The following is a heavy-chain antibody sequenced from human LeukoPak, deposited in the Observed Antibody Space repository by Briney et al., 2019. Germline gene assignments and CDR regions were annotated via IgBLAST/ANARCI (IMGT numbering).Heavy chain of an antibody. CDR1: GFTFSSYA. D-gene: IGHD2-2*02. Sequence: GGSLRLSCVASGFTFSSYAMHCVRQVPGKGLEWVVVISYDGSNKYYADSVKGRFTISRDNSKNTLYLQMNSLRAEDTAVYYCARTGGGYQLLYPLVDYYYYGMDVWGQGTTVTVSS. J-gene: IGHJ6*02. CDR3: ARTGGGYQLLYPLVDYYYYGMDV. CDR2: ISYDGSNK. V-gene: IGHV3-30*04.